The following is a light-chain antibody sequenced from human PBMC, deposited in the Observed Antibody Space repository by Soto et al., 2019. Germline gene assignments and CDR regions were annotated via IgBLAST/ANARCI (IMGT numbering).Light chain of an antibody. V-gene: IGKV1-13*02. CDR3: QQFNSYPPSIT. Sequence: AIQLTQSPSSLSASVGDRVTITCRASQGISSALAWYQQKPGKAPKLLIYDASSLESGVPSRFSGSGSGTDFTLTISSPKPEDFATYYCQQFNSYPPSITFGQGTRLEIK. CDR1: QGISSA. CDR2: DAS. J-gene: IGKJ5*01.